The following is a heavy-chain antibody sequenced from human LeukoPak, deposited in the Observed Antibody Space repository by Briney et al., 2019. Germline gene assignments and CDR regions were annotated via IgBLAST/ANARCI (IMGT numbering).Heavy chain of an antibody. Sequence: GGSLRLSCAASGFTFSNYWMNWVRQAPGKGLEWVANIKQDGSEKYYVDSVEGRFTVSRDNTKNSLYLQMNSLRAENTAVYYCARESSSAYDYWGQGTLVTVSS. J-gene: IGHJ4*02. D-gene: IGHD6-6*01. CDR2: IKQDGSEK. V-gene: IGHV3-7*01. CDR1: GFTFSNYW. CDR3: ARESSSAYDY.